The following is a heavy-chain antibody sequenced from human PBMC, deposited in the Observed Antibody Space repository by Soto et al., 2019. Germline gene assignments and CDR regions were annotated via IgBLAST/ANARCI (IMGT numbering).Heavy chain of an antibody. CDR3: ARDYEFGFDI. D-gene: IGHD3-22*01. CDR2: IKPDGSEK. Sequence: EVQLVESGGGLVQPGGSLRLSCEASAFTLSSYSMSWVRQAPGKGLEWVANIKPDGSEKYYVDSVKGRFTISRDNTKNSLYLQMSTLRPEDTAIYYCARDYEFGFDIWGQGTLVTVSS. CDR1: AFTLSSYS. V-gene: IGHV3-7*01. J-gene: IGHJ3*02.